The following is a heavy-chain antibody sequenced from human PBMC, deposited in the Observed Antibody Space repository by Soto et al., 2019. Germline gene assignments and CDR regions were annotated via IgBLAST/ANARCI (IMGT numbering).Heavy chain of an antibody. V-gene: IGHV3-11*01. CDR1: GFTFSVYC. D-gene: IGHD2-15*01. Sequence: QVQLVESGGGLVKPGGSLRLSCAASGFTFSVYCMSWIRQATGKGLEWVSYISSSGSTIYYADSVKGRFTISRDNAKNSLYLQMNSLRAEDPAVYYCARDLTVCGGSCYAFDYWGQGTLVTVSS. CDR3: ARDLTVCGGSCYAFDY. CDR2: ISSSGSTI. J-gene: IGHJ4*02.